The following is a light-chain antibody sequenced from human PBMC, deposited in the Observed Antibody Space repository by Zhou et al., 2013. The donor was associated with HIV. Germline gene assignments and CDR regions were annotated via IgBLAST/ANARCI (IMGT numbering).Light chain of an antibody. CDR2: GAS. CDR3: QQFNSYPLT. Sequence: DIQLTQSPSFLSASIGDRVTITCRASQGIRSYLAWYQQRPGKAPKLLIYGASTLQSGVPSRFSGSGSGTFFTLTISSLQPEDFATYYCQQFNSYPLTFGGGTKVEIK. CDR1: QGIRSY. V-gene: IGKV1-9*01. J-gene: IGKJ4*01.